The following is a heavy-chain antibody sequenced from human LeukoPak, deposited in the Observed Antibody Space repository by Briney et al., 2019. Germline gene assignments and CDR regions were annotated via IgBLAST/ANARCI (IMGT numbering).Heavy chain of an antibody. V-gene: IGHV1-46*01. CDR3: ARSPGGDPIKDAFDI. J-gene: IGHJ3*02. CDR2: INPSGGST. Sequence: GASVKVSCKASGYTLTSYYMHWVRQAPGQGLEWMGIINPSGGSTSYAQKFQGRVTMTRDTSTSTVYMELSSLRSEDTAVYYCARSPGGDPIKDAFDIWGQGTMVTVSS. D-gene: IGHD2-21*02. CDR1: GYTLTSYY.